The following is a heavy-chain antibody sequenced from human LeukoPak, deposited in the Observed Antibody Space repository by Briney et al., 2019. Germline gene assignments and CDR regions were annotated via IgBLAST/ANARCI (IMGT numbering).Heavy chain of an antibody. CDR3: ARDLGYDSSGSFDY. CDR1: GFTFSTYA. V-gene: IGHV3-23*01. Sequence: GGSLRLSCAASGFTFSTYAMSWVRQAPGKGLEWVSAVSGSGGSTYYADSVEGRFTISRDNSKNTLYLQMNSLRAEDTAVYYCARDLGYDSSGSFDYWGQGTLVTVSS. J-gene: IGHJ4*02. CDR2: VSGSGGST. D-gene: IGHD3-22*01.